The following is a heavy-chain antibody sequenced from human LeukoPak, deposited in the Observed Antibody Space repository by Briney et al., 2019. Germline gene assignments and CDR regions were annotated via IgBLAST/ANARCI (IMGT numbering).Heavy chain of an antibody. CDR2: ISSSSTYI. V-gene: IGHV3-21*03. CDR3: AREFTPTSLTRSSYYFDY. Sequence: TPGGSLRLSCAASGFTFSSYSMSWVRQAPGKGLEWVSSISSSSTYIYYADSVKGRSTISRDNAKNSLYLQMNSLRAEDTAVYYCAREFTPTSLTRSSYYFDYWGQGNLVTVSS. D-gene: IGHD4/OR15-4a*01. CDR1: GFTFSSYS. J-gene: IGHJ4*02.